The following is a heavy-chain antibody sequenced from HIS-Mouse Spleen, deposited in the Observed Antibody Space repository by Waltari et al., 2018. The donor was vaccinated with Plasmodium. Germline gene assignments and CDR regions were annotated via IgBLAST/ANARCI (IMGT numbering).Heavy chain of an antibody. J-gene: IGHJ2*01. D-gene: IGHD3-10*01. V-gene: IGHV4-34*01. Sequence: QVQLQQWGAGLLKPSETLSLTCAVYGGSFSGYYWSWIRQPPGKGLEWIGEINHRGSTNYNPSLKSRVTISVDTSKNQFSLKLSSVTAADTAVYYCARGLRGHYWYFDLWGRGTLVTVSS. CDR3: ARGLRGHYWYFDL. CDR1: GGSFSGYY. CDR2: INHRGST.